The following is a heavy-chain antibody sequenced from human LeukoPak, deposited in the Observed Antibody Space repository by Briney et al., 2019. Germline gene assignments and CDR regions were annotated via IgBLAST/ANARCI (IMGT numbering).Heavy chain of an antibody. V-gene: IGHV3-48*03. D-gene: IGHD3-22*01. J-gene: IGHJ4*02. CDR2: ISSSGSTI. CDR1: GFTFSSYE. Sequence: GGSLRLSCAASGFTFSSYEMNWVRQAPGKGLEWVSYISSSGSTIYYADSVKGRFTISRDNAKNTLYLQMNSLRAEDTAVYYCATLFITTGYWGQGTLVTVSS. CDR3: ATLFITTGY.